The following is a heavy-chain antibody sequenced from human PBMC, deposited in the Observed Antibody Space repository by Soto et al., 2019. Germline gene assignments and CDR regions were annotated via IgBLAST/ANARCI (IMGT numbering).Heavy chain of an antibody. V-gene: IGHV1-8*01. CDR2: MNPNSGNT. J-gene: IGHJ6*02. CDR3: ATSSLYDFGSMDV. Sequence: VASVKVSCKASGCTFTSYDINWVRQATGQGLEWMGWMNPNSGNTGYAQKFQGRVTMTRNTSISTAYMELSSLRSEDTAVYHCATSSLYDFGSMDVWGQGTTVTVSS. CDR1: GCTFTSYD. D-gene: IGHD3-3*01.